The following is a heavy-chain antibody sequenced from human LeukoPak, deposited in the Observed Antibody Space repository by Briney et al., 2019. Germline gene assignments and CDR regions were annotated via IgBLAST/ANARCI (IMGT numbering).Heavy chain of an antibody. D-gene: IGHD5-12*01. CDR3: ARGGSGYPDYYYMDI. CDR2: MNPNSGNT. Sequence: ASVKVSCKASGYTFTSYDINWVRQATGQGLEWMGWMNPNSGNTGYAQKFQGRVTITRNTSISTAYMELSSLRSEDTAVYYCARGGSGYPDYYYMDIWGKGTTVTVSS. J-gene: IGHJ6*03. V-gene: IGHV1-8*03. CDR1: GYTFTSYD.